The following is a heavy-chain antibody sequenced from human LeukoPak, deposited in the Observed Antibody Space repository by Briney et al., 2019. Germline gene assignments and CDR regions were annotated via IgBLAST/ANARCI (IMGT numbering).Heavy chain of an antibody. V-gene: IGHV4-59*01. Sequence: SETLSLTCTVSGGSISNYYWSWIRQPPGKGLEWIGYIHYSGSISYKPSLKSRVTISVDTSKNQFSLKLSSVTAADTAVYYCARDVGGGPFFDYWGQGTLVTVSS. CDR2: IHYSGSI. CDR1: GGSISNYY. D-gene: IGHD2-15*01. CDR3: ARDVGGGPFFDY. J-gene: IGHJ4*02.